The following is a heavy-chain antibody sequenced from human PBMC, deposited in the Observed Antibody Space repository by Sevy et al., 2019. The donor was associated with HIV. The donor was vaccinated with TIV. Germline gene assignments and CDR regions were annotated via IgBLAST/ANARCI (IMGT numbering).Heavy chain of an antibody. Sequence: SETLSLTCTVSGGSITSLYWNWIRQPPGKGLKWIANIYYNGHINYNPSPKSRVTLSLDTSKNQFSLRLSSVTAADTAMYYCAGENAWGRGYSWGQGTLVTVSS. CDR3: AGENAWGRGYS. V-gene: IGHV4-59*08. J-gene: IGHJ4*02. CDR2: IYYNGHI. CDR1: GGSITSLY. D-gene: IGHD1-26*01.